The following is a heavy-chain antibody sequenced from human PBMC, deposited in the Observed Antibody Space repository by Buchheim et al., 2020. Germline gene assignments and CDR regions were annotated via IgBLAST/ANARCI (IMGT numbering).Heavy chain of an antibody. CDR3: ARALTGGYFDWLLVHNAFDI. J-gene: IGHJ3*02. V-gene: IGHV4-59*01. Sequence: QVQLQESGPGLVKPSETLSLTCTVSGGSISSYYWSWIRQPPGKGLEWIGYIYYSGSTNYNPSLKSRVTISVDTSKNQFSLKLSSVTAADTAVYYCARALTGGYFDWLLVHNAFDIWGQGT. CDR2: IYYSGST. CDR1: GGSISSYY. D-gene: IGHD3-9*01.